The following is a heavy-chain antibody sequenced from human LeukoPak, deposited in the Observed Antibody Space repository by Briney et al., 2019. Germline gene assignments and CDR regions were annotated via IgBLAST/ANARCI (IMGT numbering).Heavy chain of an antibody. CDR3: ARGGTYFDY. J-gene: IGHJ4*02. Sequence: ASVKVSCKASGYTFIGDYIHWVRQAPGQGLEWMGRINPNSGGTHYAQKFQGWVTMTRDTSISTAYMELSRLRSDDTAVYYCARGGTYFDYWGQGTLVTVSS. V-gene: IGHV1-2*04. CDR1: GYTFIGDY. CDR2: INPNSGGT. D-gene: IGHD1-26*01.